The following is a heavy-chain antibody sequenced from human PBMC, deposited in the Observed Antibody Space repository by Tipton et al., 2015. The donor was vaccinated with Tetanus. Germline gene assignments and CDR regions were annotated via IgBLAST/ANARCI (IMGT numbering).Heavy chain of an antibody. J-gene: IGHJ4*02. V-gene: IGHV4-31*03. Sequence: TLSLTCTVSGASINAGGYLWTWVRQHPGKGLEWIGNIYYTELTSYTPSLNSRVSISVDTSKNHFSLRLTSVTAADTAVYFCVRGRGSGAQSFGFEHWGRGTQVIVSS. CDR2: IYYTELT. CDR1: GASINAGGYL. D-gene: IGHD1-26*01. CDR3: VRGRGSGAQSFGFEH.